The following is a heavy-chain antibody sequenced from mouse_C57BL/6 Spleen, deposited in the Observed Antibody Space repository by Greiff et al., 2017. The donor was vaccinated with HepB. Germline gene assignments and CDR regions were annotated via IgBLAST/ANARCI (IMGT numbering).Heavy chain of an antibody. J-gene: IGHJ4*01. D-gene: IGHD2-12*01. CDR1: GYSITSGYY. V-gene: IGHV3-6*01. CDR3: ASYDRAYYYAMDY. CDR2: ISYDGSN. Sequence: EVQLQQSGPGLVKPSQSLSLTCSVTGYSITSGYYWNWIRQFPGNKLEWMGYISYDGSNNYNPSLKNRISITRDTSKNQFFLKLNSVTTEDTATYYCASYDRAYYYAMDYWGQGTSVTVSS.